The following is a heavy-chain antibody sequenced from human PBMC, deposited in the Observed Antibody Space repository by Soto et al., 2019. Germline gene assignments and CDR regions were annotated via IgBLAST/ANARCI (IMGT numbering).Heavy chain of an antibody. J-gene: IGHJ5*02. CDR3: AHRLGYIAAADNWFDP. Sequence: SGPTLVKPTQTLTLTCTFSGFSLRTSGVGVGWIRQPPGKALEWLALLYWNDDKRYSPSLKSRLTITKDTSKNQVVLTMTNMDPVDTATYYCAHRLGYIAAADNWFDPWGQGTLVTVSS. CDR2: LYWNDDK. D-gene: IGHD6-13*01. V-gene: IGHV2-5*01. CDR1: GFSLRTSGVG.